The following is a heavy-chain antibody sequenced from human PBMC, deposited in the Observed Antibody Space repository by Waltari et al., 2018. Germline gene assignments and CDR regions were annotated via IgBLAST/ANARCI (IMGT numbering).Heavy chain of an antibody. CDR1: GFTFHDYP. Sequence: DVQLVESGGGVVQPGGSLRLSCVASGFTFHDYPMHWFRQAPGQGLVWVAFITGDGRTAYYVDSGRGRFTMSRDNRKNSVHLQMNSLRTEDSALYYCARDNDLLTGEDYWGQGTLVTVSS. CDR2: ITGDGRTA. J-gene: IGHJ4*02. D-gene: IGHD3-9*01. V-gene: IGHV3-43*02. CDR3: ARDNDLLTGEDY.